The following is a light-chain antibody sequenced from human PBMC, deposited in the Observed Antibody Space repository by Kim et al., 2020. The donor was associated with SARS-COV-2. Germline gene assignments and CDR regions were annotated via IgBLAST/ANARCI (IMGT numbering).Light chain of an antibody. CDR3: HVWDSSNDHRV. Sequence: SYELTQPPSVAVDPGKTARITCGGDNIANKNVHWYQQRPGQAPVLVIYYDTDRPSGIPERFSGSNSGNTATLTISRVEAGDEADYYCHVWDSSNDHRVFGGGTKLTVL. J-gene: IGLJ3*02. V-gene: IGLV3-21*04. CDR1: NIANKN. CDR2: YDT.